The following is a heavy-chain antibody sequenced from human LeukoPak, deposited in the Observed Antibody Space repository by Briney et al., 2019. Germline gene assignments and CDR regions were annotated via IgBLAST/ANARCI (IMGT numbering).Heavy chain of an antibody. Sequence: GGFLRLSCAASGFTFSSYAMSWVRQAPGKGLEWVSAISGSGGSTYYADSVKGRFTISRDNSKNTLYLQMNSLRAEDTALYYCAKDRDSSGYYRGYFDFWGQGTLVTVSS. V-gene: IGHV3-23*01. CDR3: AKDRDSSGYYRGYFDF. J-gene: IGHJ4*02. CDR2: ISGSGGST. CDR1: GFTFSSYA. D-gene: IGHD3-22*01.